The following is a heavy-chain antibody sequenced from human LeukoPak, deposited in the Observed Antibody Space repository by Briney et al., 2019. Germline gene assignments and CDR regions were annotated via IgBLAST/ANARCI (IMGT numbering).Heavy chain of an antibody. D-gene: IGHD3-3*01. CDR3: TTDHRTIYGVVFPDY. CDR1: GFSFNNAW. Sequence: GGSLRLSCAVSGFSFNNAWMSWVRQAPGKGLEWVGRINYKSNGGTADYAAVVEGRFTISRDDSKDTLYLQMNSLKTEDTGVYYCTTDHRTIYGVVFPDYWGQGALVTVSS. J-gene: IGHJ4*02. V-gene: IGHV3-15*01. CDR2: INYKSNGGTA.